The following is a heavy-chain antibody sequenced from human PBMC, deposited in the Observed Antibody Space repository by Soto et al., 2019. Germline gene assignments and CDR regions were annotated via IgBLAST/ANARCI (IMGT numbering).Heavy chain of an antibody. CDR1: GCSISSYY. J-gene: IGHJ4*02. V-gene: IGHV4-34*01. CDR2: INHSGST. CDR3: ARGSTGKFDY. Sequence: PSGTPSPTFTFPGCSISSYYWGWIRQPTGKGLEWIGEINHSGSTNYNPSLKSRVTISVDTSKNQFSLKLSSVTAADTAVYYCARGSTGKFDYWGQGNLVTVS.